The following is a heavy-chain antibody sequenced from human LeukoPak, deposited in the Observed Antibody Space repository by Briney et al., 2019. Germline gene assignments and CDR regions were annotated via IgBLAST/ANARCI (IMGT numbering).Heavy chain of an antibody. D-gene: IGHD3-22*01. CDR1: GFTFSSYG. J-gene: IGHJ4*02. Sequence: GGSLRLSCAASGFTFSSYGMHWVRQAPGKGLEWVAFIRYDGSNKYYADSVKGRFTISRDNSKNTLYLQMNSLRAEDTAVYYCARDPPSYYDSSGFDYWGQGTLVTVSS. V-gene: IGHV3-30*02. CDR2: IRYDGSNK. CDR3: ARDPPSYYDSSGFDY.